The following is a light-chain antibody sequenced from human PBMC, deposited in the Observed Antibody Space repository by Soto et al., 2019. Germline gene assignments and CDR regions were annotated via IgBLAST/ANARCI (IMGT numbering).Light chain of an antibody. Sequence: NFMLTQPHSVSESPGKTVTISCTRSSGSIASNYVQWYQQRPGSSPTTVIYEHNQRPSGVPDRFSGSFDSSSNSASLTISGLKTEDEADYYCQSYDSRNVVFGGGTKVTVL. CDR2: EHN. CDR3: QSYDSRNVV. CDR1: SGSIASNY. V-gene: IGLV6-57*01. J-gene: IGLJ2*01.